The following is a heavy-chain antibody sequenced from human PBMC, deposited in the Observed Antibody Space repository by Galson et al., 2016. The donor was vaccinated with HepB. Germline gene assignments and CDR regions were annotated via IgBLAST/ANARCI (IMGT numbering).Heavy chain of an antibody. J-gene: IGHJ4*02. CDR2: IKQGGSEK. Sequence: SLRLSCAASGFTFSMYWMSWVRQAPGKGLEWVANIKQGGSEKYYVESVRGRFTISRDNAKNSLFLQMNSLRAEDTAVYYCARERRGSGWYTDYWGQGTLVTVSS. D-gene: IGHD6-19*01. CDR3: ARERRGSGWYTDY. V-gene: IGHV3-7*01. CDR1: GFTFSMYW.